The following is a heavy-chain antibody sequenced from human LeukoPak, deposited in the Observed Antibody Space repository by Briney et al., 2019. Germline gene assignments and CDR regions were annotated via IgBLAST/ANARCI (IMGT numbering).Heavy chain of an antibody. Sequence: SVKVSCKASGGTFSSYAISWVRQAPGQGLEWMGGIIPIFGTANYAQKFQGRVTITADESTSTAYMELSSLRSEDTAVYYCARVVNGDYKPKYYFDYWGQGTLVTVSS. CDR3: ARVVNGDYKPKYYFDY. CDR2: IIPIFGTA. V-gene: IGHV1-69*13. CDR1: GGTFSSYA. J-gene: IGHJ4*02. D-gene: IGHD4-17*01.